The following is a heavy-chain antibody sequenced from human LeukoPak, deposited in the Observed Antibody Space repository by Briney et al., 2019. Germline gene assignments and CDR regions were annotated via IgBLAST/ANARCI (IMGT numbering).Heavy chain of an antibody. D-gene: IGHD2-2*01. J-gene: IGHJ4*02. V-gene: IGHV3-48*04. Sequence: GGSLRLSCAASGFTFSSYTMNWVRQTPGKGLEWVSCISSSSGTIYYADSVKGRFTISRDNAKNSLYLQMNSLRAEDTALYYCAKVLIPLGYCSSTSCPFDYWGQGTLVTVSS. CDR2: ISSSSGTI. CDR3: AKVLIPLGYCSSTSCPFDY. CDR1: GFTFSSYT.